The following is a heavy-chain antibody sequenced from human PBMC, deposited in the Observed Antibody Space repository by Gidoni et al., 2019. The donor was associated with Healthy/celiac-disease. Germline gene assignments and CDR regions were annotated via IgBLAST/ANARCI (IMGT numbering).Heavy chain of an antibody. CDR1: GYTFTGYY. CDR2: INPNSGGT. CDR3: ARDTHGVGLVGDLKFDP. D-gene: IGHD2-21*02. Sequence: QVQLVQSGAEVQKPVASVKVSCKASGYTFTGYYMHWVRQAPGQGLEWMGWINPNSGGTNYAQKFQGRVTMTRDTSISTAYMELSRLRSDDTAVYYCARDTHGVGLVGDLKFDPWGQGTLVTVSS. V-gene: IGHV1-2*02. J-gene: IGHJ5*02.